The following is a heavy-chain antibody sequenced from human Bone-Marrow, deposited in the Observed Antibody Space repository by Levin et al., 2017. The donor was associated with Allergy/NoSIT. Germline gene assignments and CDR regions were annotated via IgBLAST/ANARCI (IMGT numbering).Heavy chain of an antibody. CDR3: ARRYSYGHGLDY. CDR2: INSDGSST. CDR1: GFTFSSYW. J-gene: IGHJ4*02. Sequence: GGSLRLSCAASGFTFSSYWMHWVRQAPGKGLVWVSRINSDGSSTSYADSVKGRFTISRDNAKNTLYLQMNSLRAEDTAVYYCARRYSYGHGLDYWGQGTLVTVSS. V-gene: IGHV3-74*01. D-gene: IGHD5-18*01.